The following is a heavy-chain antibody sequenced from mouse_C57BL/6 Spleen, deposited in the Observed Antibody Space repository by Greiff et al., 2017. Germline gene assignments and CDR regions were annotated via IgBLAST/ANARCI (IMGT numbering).Heavy chain of an antibody. J-gene: IGHJ1*03. V-gene: IGHV8-12*01. CDR3: ARGIYYGSSWYFDV. CDR2: IYWDDDT. CDR1: GFSLSTSGMG. Sequence: QVQLKESGPGILQSSQTLSLTCSFSGFSLSTSGMGVSWIRQPSGKGLEWLAHIYWDDDTRYNPSLKSRLTISKDTSRNQVFLKITSVDTADTATYYCARGIYYGSSWYFDVWGTGTTVTVSS. D-gene: IGHD1-1*01.